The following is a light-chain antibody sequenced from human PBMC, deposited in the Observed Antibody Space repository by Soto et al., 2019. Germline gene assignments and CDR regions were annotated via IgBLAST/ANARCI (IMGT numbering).Light chain of an antibody. Sequence: LITQSPATLSVSPGDRTNFSCRASQNIRDNLAWYQHKAGRTPRLLIYGASTRAPGIPARFSGAGSGTQFSLTISNLQSEDFATYYCQQYINFPLIFGGGTKVEIK. CDR1: QNIRDN. CDR2: GAS. CDR3: QQYINFPLI. J-gene: IGKJ4*01. V-gene: IGKV3-15*01.